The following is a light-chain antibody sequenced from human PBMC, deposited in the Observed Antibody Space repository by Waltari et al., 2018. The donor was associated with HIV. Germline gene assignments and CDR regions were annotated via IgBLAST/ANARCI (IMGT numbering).Light chain of an antibody. Sequence: EIVLTQSPATLSLSPGERATLSCRASQSVSSYLAWYQQKPGQAPRILIYDASNRATGIPARFSGSGSGTDFTLTISSLESEDFAVYYCQQRSNWPQITFGQGTRLEIK. J-gene: IGKJ5*01. CDR3: QQRSNWPQIT. CDR2: DAS. CDR1: QSVSSY. V-gene: IGKV3-11*01.